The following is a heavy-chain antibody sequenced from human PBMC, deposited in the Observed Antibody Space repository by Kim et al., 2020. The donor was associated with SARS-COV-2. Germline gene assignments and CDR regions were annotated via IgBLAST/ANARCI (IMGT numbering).Heavy chain of an antibody. Sequence: ASVKVSCKVSGYTLTELSMHWVRQAPGKGLEWMGGFDPEDGETIYAQKFQGRVTMTEDTSTDTAYMELSSLRSEDTAVYYCATEPLTMVRGVIIAGMDVWGQGTTVTVSS. CDR1: GYTLTELS. V-gene: IGHV1-24*01. J-gene: IGHJ6*02. CDR2: FDPEDGET. CDR3: ATEPLTMVRGVIIAGMDV. D-gene: IGHD3-10*01.